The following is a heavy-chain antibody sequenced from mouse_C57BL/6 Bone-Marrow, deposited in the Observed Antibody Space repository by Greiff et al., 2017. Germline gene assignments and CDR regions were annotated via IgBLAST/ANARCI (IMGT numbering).Heavy chain of an antibody. V-gene: IGHV1-18*01. J-gene: IGHJ3*01. CDR3: ALSSWFAY. Sequence: EVQLQQSGPELVKPGASVKIPCKASGYTFTDYNMDWVKQSHGKSLEWIGDINPNNGGTIYNQKFKGKATLTVDKSSSTAYMELRSLTSEDTAVYYCALSSWFAYWGQGTLVTVSA. CDR2: INPNNGGT. CDR1: GYTFTDYN.